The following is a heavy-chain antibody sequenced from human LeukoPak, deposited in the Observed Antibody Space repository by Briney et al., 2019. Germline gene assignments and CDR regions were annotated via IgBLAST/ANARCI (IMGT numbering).Heavy chain of an antibody. Sequence: SQTLSLTCAISGDSVSSNIAAWNWIRQSPSRGLEWLGRTYYRSQWYSDYATFVKGRISINANTPKNQVSLQLNSVTPEDAAVYYCARVAWLVVPFWGQGTLVTVSS. D-gene: IGHD6-19*01. V-gene: IGHV6-1*01. J-gene: IGHJ4*02. CDR1: GDSVSSNIAA. CDR2: TYYRSQWYS. CDR3: ARVAWLVVPF.